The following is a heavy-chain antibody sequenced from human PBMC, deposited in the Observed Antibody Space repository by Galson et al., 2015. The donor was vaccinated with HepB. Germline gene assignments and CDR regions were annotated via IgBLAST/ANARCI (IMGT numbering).Heavy chain of an antibody. J-gene: IGHJ4*02. Sequence: SLRRSCAASGFTYSRYAMHWVRQAQGKGLEWAAVISYDGRNQYYADSVEGRFNIFRDNPKNTLYLLMNSLRAVDTAVYYCARDSVPTGSSWNDDYFDYWGQGTLVTVSS. CDR2: ISYDGRNQ. D-gene: IGHD6-13*01. CDR3: ARDSVPTGSSWNDDYFDY. CDR1: GFTYSRYA. V-gene: IGHV3-30*16.